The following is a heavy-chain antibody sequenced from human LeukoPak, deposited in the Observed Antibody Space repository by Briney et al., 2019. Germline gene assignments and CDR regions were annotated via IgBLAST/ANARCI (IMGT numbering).Heavy chain of an antibody. CDR1: GFTFTSSA. Sequence: GTSVKVSCKASGFTFTSSAVQWVRQARGQRLEWIGWIVVGSGNTNYAQKFQERATITRDMSTSTAYMELSSLRSEDTAVYYCAAVSQIAVAGTGDYWGQGTLVTVSS. J-gene: IGHJ4*02. V-gene: IGHV1-58*01. CDR3: AAVSQIAVAGTGDY. CDR2: IVVGSGNT. D-gene: IGHD6-19*01.